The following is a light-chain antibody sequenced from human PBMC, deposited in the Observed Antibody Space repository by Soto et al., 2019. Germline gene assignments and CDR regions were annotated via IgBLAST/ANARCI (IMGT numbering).Light chain of an antibody. CDR1: PNIGNR. Sequence: DIQMTQSPSTLSASVGDRITITCRASPNIGNRLAWYQQKPGKAPKLLIYDVSSLESGVPSTFSGSGSGTEFSLTIRGLQPDDFATYYCQQLKSNLITFGPGTRLEIK. V-gene: IGKV1-5*01. CDR3: QQLKSNLIT. J-gene: IGKJ5*01. CDR2: DVS.